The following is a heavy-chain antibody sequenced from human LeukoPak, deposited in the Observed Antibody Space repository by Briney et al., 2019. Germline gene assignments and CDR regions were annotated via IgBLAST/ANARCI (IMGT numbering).Heavy chain of an antibody. CDR2: IHSGGKS. CDR3: AREDSRGSSGFDYSFMDV. V-gene: IGHV3-53*01. D-gene: IGHD3-22*01. J-gene: IGHJ6*03. CDR1: GLTVRSNY. Sequence: GSLRLSCAASGLTVRSNYMNWVRQAPGKGLEWVSVIHSGGKSVYADFVKGRFTISRDNSMNTMYLQMNSLTAEDTAVYYCAREDSRGSSGFDYSFMDVWGKGTTVIVSS.